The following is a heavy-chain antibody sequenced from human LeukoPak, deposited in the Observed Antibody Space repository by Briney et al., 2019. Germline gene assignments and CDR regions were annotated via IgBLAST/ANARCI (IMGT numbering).Heavy chain of an antibody. V-gene: IGHV1-18*01. Sequence: ASVKVSCKASGYSFVGYGITWVRQAPGQGLEWMGWISAYNGNTNYAQKLQGRVTMTTDTSTSTAYMELRSLRSDDTAVYYCARDDTAVAANFDYWGQGTLVTVSS. J-gene: IGHJ4*02. CDR3: ARDDTAVAANFDY. CDR1: GYSFVGYG. CDR2: ISAYNGNT. D-gene: IGHD6-19*01.